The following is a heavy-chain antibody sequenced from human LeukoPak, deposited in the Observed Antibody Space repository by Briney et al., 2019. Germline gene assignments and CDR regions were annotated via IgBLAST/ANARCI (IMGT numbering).Heavy chain of an antibody. CDR2: IRYDGSNK. Sequence: GGSLRLSCSASGFTFSSYGMHWVRQAPGKGLEWVAFIRYDGSNKYYADSVKGRFTIARDNSKNTLYLKMNSLRAEDTAVYYCANNLSWGFDCWGQGTLVTVSS. J-gene: IGHJ4*02. CDR1: GFTFSSYG. D-gene: IGHD3-16*01. CDR3: ANNLSWGFDC. V-gene: IGHV3-30*02.